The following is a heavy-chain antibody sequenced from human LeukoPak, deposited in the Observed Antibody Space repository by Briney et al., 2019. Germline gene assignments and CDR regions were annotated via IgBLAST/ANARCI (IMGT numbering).Heavy chain of an antibody. Sequence: GGSLRLSCADSGITFSGNWMSWVRQAPGKGLEWVAVIWYDGSNKYYADSVKGRFTISRDNSKNTLYLQMNSLRAEDTAVYYCARAYDFWSGPLDYWGQGTLVTVSS. J-gene: IGHJ4*02. CDR3: ARAYDFWSGPLDY. CDR1: GITFSGNW. V-gene: IGHV3-33*08. CDR2: IWYDGSNK. D-gene: IGHD3-3*01.